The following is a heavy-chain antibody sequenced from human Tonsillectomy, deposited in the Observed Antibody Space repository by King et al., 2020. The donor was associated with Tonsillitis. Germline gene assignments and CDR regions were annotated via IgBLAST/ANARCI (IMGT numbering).Heavy chain of an antibody. CDR2: INTNGFT. Sequence: VQLQESGPGLVQPSETLSLICGVSGGSISNYYWNWIRQPAGKGLEWIGRINTNGFTKYNPSLGSRLTMSVDTSENQFPLRLTSMTAADTAIYYCVRNNFGNVYFDLWGQGTLVTVSS. D-gene: IGHD1/OR15-1a*01. J-gene: IGHJ5*02. CDR1: GGSISNYY. CDR3: VRNNFGNVYFDL. V-gene: IGHV4-4*07.